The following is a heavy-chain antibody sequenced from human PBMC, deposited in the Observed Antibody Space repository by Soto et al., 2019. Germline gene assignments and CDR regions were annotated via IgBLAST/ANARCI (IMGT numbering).Heavy chain of an antibody. CDR2: INHSGST. J-gene: IGHJ2*01. CDR1: GGSFSGYY. CDR3: ARGANWGVSWSFDL. V-gene: IGHV4-34*01. D-gene: IGHD7-27*01. Sequence: QVQLQQWGAGLLKPSETLSLTCAVYGGSFSGYYWSWIRQTPGKGLEWIGEINHSGSTNDNPSLKSRVTISVDTSKNQFFLKVSSVIAADTALYYCARGANWGVSWSFDLWGRGTLVTVSS.